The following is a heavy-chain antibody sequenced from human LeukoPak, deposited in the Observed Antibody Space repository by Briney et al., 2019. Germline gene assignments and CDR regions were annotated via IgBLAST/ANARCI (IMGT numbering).Heavy chain of an antibody. CDR3: AKGRYCSAGSCYGWHAFDI. CDR1: GFTFSSYG. V-gene: IGHV3-30*18. J-gene: IGHJ3*02. D-gene: IGHD2-15*01. CDR2: ISYDGSNK. Sequence: GGSLRLSCAASGFTFSSYGMHWVRQAPGKGLEWVAVISYDGSNKYCADSVKGRFTISRDNSKNTLYLQMNSLRAEDTAVHYCAKGRYCSAGSCYGWHAFDIWGQGTMVTVSS.